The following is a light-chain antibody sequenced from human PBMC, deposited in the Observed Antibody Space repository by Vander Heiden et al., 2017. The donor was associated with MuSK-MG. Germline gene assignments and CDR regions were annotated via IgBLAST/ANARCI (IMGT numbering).Light chain of an antibody. CDR2: EVS. V-gene: IGLV2-8*01. Sequence: QSALTQPPSASGSPGQSVTISCTGTSSDVAGYNYVSWYQRHPGKAPKLMIYEVSKRPSGVPDRFSGSKSGNTASLTVSELQAEDEADYYCSSYAGSNNFVVFGGGTKLTVL. CDR1: SSDVAGYNY. CDR3: SSYAGSNNFVV. J-gene: IGLJ2*01.